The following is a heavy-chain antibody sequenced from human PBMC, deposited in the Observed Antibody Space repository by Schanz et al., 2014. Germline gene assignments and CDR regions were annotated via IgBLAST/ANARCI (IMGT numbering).Heavy chain of an antibody. CDR3: ARDMTSMGESGFYYYGMDV. D-gene: IGHD1-26*01. V-gene: IGHV3-33*08. CDR1: GFTFSSYG. Sequence: QVQLVESGGGVAQPGRSLRLSCAASGFTFSSYGMHWVRQAPGKGLEWVALIWYDGSNKYYAESVKGRFTISRDNPKNTLYLQMNSLRAEDTAVYYCARDMTSMGESGFYYYGMDVWGQGTTXTVS. CDR2: IWYDGSNK. J-gene: IGHJ6*02.